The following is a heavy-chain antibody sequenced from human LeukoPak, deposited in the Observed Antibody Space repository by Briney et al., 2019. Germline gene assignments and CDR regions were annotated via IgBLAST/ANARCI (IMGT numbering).Heavy chain of an antibody. CDR2: INTDNGNT. CDR1: GYTFNTYX. J-gene: IGHJ5*02. Sequence: VSCXXSGYTFNTYXISWVRQAPGQRPEWMGWINTDNGNTKYAQKFQGRVTMTADTSTSTAYMELSSLRSDNTAVYYCARKGCTGDCYRFDPWGQGTXVTXXS. CDR3: ARKGCTGDCYRFDP. V-gene: IGHV1-18*01. D-gene: IGHD2-21*02.